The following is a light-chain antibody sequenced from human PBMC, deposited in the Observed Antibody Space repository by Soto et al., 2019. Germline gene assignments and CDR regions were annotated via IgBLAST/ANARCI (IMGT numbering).Light chain of an antibody. Sequence: IQITQSLSTLSVSVGKRVTITCRASQTISSWLAWYQQKPGQAPNLLIYKASTLESGVPSRFSGSGSGTEFTLTVSSLQPDDFATYYCHQYHNFPRTFGQGTKVDVK. J-gene: IGKJ1*01. CDR2: KAS. V-gene: IGKV1-5*03. CDR3: HQYHNFPRT. CDR1: QTISSW.